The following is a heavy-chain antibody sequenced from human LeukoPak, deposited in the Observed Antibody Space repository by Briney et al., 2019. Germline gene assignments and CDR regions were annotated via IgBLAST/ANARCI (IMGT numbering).Heavy chain of an antibody. CDR2: IRYDGSNK. D-gene: IGHD2-15*01. V-gene: IGHV3-30*02. J-gene: IGHJ4*02. CDR3: AKVGGSLDY. CDR1: GFTFSSYG. Sequence: GGSLRLSCAASGFTFSSYGMHWVRQAPGKGLEWVAFIRYDGSNKYYADSVEGRFTISRDNSKDTLYLQMNSLRAEDTAVYYCAKVGGSLDYWGQGTLVTVSS.